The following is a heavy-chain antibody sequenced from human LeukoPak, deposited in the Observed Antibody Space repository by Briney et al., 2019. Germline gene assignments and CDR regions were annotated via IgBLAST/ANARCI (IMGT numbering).Heavy chain of an antibody. Sequence: ASVKVSCKASGYTFTSYGISWVRQAPGQGLEWMGWISAYNGNTNYAQKLQGRVTMTTDTSTSTAYMELRSLRSDDTAVYYCASRNYYDSSGYYYYYFDYWGQGILVTVSS. J-gene: IGHJ4*02. CDR3: ASRNYYDSSGYYYYYFDY. CDR2: ISAYNGNT. V-gene: IGHV1-18*01. CDR1: GYTFTSYG. D-gene: IGHD3-22*01.